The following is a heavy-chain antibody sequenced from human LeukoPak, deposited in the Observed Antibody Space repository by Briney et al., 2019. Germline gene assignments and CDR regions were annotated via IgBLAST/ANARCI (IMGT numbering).Heavy chain of an antibody. J-gene: IGHJ6*02. CDR1: GGSISSSSYY. D-gene: IGHD3-9*01. V-gene: IGHV4-39*02. Sequence: SETLSLTCTVSGGSISSSSYYRGWIRQPPGKGLEWIGSIYYSGSTYYNPSLKSRVTISVDTSKNQFSLKLSSVTAADTAVYYCAREGRVRYFDWSRYYYYGMDVWGQGTTVTVSS. CDR3: AREGRVRYFDWSRYYYYGMDV. CDR2: IYYSGST.